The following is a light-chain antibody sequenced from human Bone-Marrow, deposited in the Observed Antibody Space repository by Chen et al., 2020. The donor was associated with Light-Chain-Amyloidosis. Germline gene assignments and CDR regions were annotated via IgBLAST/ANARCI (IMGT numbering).Light chain of an antibody. V-gene: IGKV1-39*01. Sequence: DIQMTQSPSSLSASVGDRVTITCRASQSISNFLNWYKQKQQRAPKLRIYAASSLQSGVPSRFSGSGSGTDFTLTISSLQPEDFATYYCQQSYRTPYTFGQGTKLDIK. J-gene: IGKJ2*01. CDR2: AAS. CDR1: QSISNF. CDR3: QQSYRTPYT.